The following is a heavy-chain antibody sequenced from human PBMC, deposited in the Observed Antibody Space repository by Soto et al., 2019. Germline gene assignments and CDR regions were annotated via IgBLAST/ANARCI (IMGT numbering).Heavy chain of an antibody. J-gene: IGHJ4*02. Sequence: ASVKVSCKASGYTFTSYAMHWVRQAPGQRLEWMGWINAGNGNTKYSQKFQGRVTITKDTSKNQVVLTMTNMDPVDTATYYCAHGRAYYFDYWGQGTLVTVSS. V-gene: IGHV1-3*01. CDR1: GYTFTSYA. CDR2: INAGNGNT. CDR3: AHGRAYYFDY.